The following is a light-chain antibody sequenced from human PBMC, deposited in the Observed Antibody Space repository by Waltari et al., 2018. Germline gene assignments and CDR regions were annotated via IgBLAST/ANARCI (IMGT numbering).Light chain of an antibody. CDR3: SSYTDSTTVV. CDR1: TTDIGTYDY. CDR2: QVT. Sequence: QSALTQPASVSGSPGQSITIPCSGSTTDIGTYDYLSWYQQYPGKAPKPILYQVTIRPSGVSNRFSCSKSGNTASLTISGLQTDDEAIYYCSSYTDSTTVVFGGGTVVTVL. V-gene: IGLV2-14*01. J-gene: IGLJ2*01.